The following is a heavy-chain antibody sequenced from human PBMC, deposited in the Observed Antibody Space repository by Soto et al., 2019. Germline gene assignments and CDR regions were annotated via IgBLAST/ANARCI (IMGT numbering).Heavy chain of an antibody. V-gene: IGHV1-18*04. D-gene: IGHD2-21*01. CDR3: ARDFWDSYIPLKRSHWFDP. CDR2: ISAYNGNT. Sequence: GASVRVSCKASGYTFTSYGSSWVRQAPGQGVEWMGWISAYNGNTNYAQKLQGRVTMTTDTSTSTAYTELRSLRSDDTAVYYCARDFWDSYIPLKRSHWFDPWGQGTLVTVSS. CDR1: GYTFTSYG. J-gene: IGHJ5*02.